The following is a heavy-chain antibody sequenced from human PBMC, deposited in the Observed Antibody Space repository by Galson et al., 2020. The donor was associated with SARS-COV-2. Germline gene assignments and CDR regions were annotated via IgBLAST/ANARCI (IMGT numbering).Heavy chain of an antibody. J-gene: IGHJ4*02. D-gene: IGHD6-19*01. Sequence: GESLKISCAASGFTFSSHAMHWVLHAPGKGLVWVAQIFFDGSDKYYGDSVKGRFTISRDSSKNTVYLQMNNLRADDTAVYYCARDGQTSSGWAFDYWGQGTLVTVSS. V-gene: IGHV3-33*01. CDR3: ARDGQTSSGWAFDY. CDR1: GFTFSSHA. CDR2: IFFDGSDK.